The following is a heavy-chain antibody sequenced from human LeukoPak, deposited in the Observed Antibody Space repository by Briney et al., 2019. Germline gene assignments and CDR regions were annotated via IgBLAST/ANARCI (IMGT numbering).Heavy chain of an antibody. V-gene: IGHV1-2*02. CDR3: ARGWELRNYYYYYMDV. J-gene: IGHJ6*03. CDR1: GYTFTASY. Sequence: ASVKVSCKASGYTFTASYIHWVRQAPGQGLEWMGWINPSSGATNSAQKFQGRVTMTRDTSISTAYMELSRLRSDDTAVYYCARGWELRNYYYYYMDVWGKGTTVTVSS. D-gene: IGHD1-26*01. CDR2: INPSSGAT.